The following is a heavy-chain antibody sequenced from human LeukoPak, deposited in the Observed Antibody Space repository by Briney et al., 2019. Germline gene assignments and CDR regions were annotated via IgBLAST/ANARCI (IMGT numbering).Heavy chain of an antibody. CDR2: ISGSSSYI. V-gene: IGHV3-21*04. CDR1: GFTFSTYN. CDR3: ARGYMYYYGSGSYPHYYYMGV. D-gene: IGHD3-10*01. J-gene: IGHJ6*03. Sequence: GGSLRLSCAASGFTFSTYNMNWVRQAPGKGLEWVSSISGSSSYIYYADSVKGRFSISRDNAKNSLYLQMNSLRAEDTAVYYCARGYMYYYGSGSYPHYYYMGVWGKGTTVTISS.